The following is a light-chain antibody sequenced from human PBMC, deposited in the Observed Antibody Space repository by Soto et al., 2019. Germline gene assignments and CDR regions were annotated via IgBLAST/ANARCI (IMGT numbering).Light chain of an antibody. CDR2: GAS. CDR1: QSVTSSY. J-gene: IGKJ2*01. V-gene: IGKV3-20*01. CDR3: QQYGSPPYT. Sequence: EIVLTQSPGTLSLSPGERATLSCRASQSVTSSYLAWYQHKRGQAPRLLIYGASSRATGIPDRFGGSGSGPDFTLTNSRLEPEDFAVYYCQQYGSPPYTFGQGTKLEIK.